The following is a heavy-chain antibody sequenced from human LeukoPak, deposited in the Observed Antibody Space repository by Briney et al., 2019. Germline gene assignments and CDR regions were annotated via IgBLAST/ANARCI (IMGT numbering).Heavy chain of an antibody. J-gene: IGHJ3*02. V-gene: IGHV3-9*03. CDR2: ISWNSGII. CDR1: GFTFDDCA. D-gene: IGHD4-23*01. Sequence: GRSLRLSCAASGFTFDDCAMHWVRQAPGKGLEWVSGISWNSGIIDYADSVKGRLTISRDNAKNSLYLQMNSLRAEDMALYYCAKDYGGDSGAFDIRGQGTMVTVSS. CDR3: AKDYGGDSGAFDI.